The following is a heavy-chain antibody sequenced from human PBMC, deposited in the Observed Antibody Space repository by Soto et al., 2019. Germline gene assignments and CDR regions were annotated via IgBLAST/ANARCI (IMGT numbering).Heavy chain of an antibody. Sequence: GGSPRLSCAAYGFTFSNAWMNWVGQAPGKGLEWVGRIKSKTDGGIADYAAPVKGRFTISRDDSKDTLYLQMNSLKTEDTAGYYGTSELAPFDLWGKGNLVTVDS. CDR1: GFTFSNAW. CDR2: IKSKTDGGIA. V-gene: IGHV3-15*07. D-gene: IGHD1-7*01. J-gene: IGHJ4*02. CDR3: TSELAPFDL.